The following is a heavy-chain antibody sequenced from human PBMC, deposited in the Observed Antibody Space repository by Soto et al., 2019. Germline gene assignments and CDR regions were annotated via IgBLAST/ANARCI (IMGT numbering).Heavy chain of an antibody. CDR2: INHSGST. J-gene: IGHJ4*02. CDR3: ASGSTYYDFWSGYSPPARVQPLGY. D-gene: IGHD3-3*01. V-gene: IGHV4-34*01. CDR1: GGSFSGYY. Sequence: SETLSLTCAVYGGSFSGYYWSWIRQPPGKGLEWIGEINHSGSTNYNPSLKSRVTISVDTSKNQFSLKLSSVTAADTAVYYCASGSTYYDFWSGYSPPARVQPLGYWGQGTLVTV.